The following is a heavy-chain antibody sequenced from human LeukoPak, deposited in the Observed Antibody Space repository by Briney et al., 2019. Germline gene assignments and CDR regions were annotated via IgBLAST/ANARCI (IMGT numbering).Heavy chain of an antibody. V-gene: IGHV3-33*01. Sequence: GRSLRLSCAASGFTFSSYGMYWVRQAPGKGLEWVAVIWYDGSNKYYADSVKGRFTISRDNSKDTLFLQMNSLRAEDTAVYYCARDPDDYGDYSYFDYWGQGTLVTVSS. CDR2: IWYDGSNK. J-gene: IGHJ4*02. CDR1: GFTFSSYG. D-gene: IGHD4-17*01. CDR3: ARDPDDYGDYSYFDY.